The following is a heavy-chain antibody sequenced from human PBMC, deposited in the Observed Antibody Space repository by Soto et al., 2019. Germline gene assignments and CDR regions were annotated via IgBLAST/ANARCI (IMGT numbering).Heavy chain of an antibody. V-gene: IGHV4-59*01. J-gene: IGHJ3*02. CDR1: GGSISSYY. CDR3: AGSIGYCSGGSCYSHAFDI. CDR2: IYYSGST. Sequence: SETLSLTCTVSGGSISSYYWSWIRQPPGKGLEWIGYIYYSGSTNYNPSLKSRVTISVDTSKNQFSLKLSSVTAADTAVYYCAGSIGYCSGGSCYSHAFDIWGQGTMVTVSS. D-gene: IGHD2-15*01.